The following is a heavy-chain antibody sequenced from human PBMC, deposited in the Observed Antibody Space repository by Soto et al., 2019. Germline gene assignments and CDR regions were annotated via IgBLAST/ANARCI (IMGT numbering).Heavy chain of an antibody. CDR3: ARDRMVFNY. CDR2: VTTDTI. J-gene: IGHJ4*02. Sequence: QVQLVESGGGLVKAGESLTLSCAASGFTFSDYFMTWIRQAPGKGLEWVSYVTTDTIHYADAVKGRFTLSRDSAKNSLYLHMINLRAEDTGVYYCARDRMVFNYWGQGALVTVSS. D-gene: IGHD2-8*01. CDR1: GFTFSDYF. V-gene: IGHV3-11*01.